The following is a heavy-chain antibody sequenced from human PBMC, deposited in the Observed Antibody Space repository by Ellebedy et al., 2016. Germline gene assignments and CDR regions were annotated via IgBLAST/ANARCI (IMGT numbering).Heavy chain of an antibody. CDR2: MNPNSGNT. CDR1: GGTFSSYA. J-gene: IGHJ4*02. D-gene: IGHD1-26*01. CDR3: ARGKWELKEVFDY. Sequence: ASVKVSCKASGGTFSSYAISWVRQATGQGLEWMGWMNPNSGNTGYAQKFQGRVTMTRNTYISTAYMELSSLRSEDTAVYYCARGKWELKEVFDYWGQGTLVTVSS. V-gene: IGHV1-8*02.